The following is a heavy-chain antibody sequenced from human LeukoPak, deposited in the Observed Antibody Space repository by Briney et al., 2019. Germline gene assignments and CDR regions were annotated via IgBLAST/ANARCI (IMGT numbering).Heavy chain of an antibody. V-gene: IGHV4-4*07. D-gene: IGHD5-24*01. CDR3: ARGSELAKTSGHYSFGY. J-gene: IGHJ4*02. Sequence: PSETLSLTCTVSAGSINTYFWTWVRQPAGKGLEWIGRISDSGKTYYNTSLESRVPISLDTSNNQFFLKVPSVTAAVTAVYYRARGSELAKTSGHYSFGYWGQGTLVSVSS. CDR1: AGSINTYF. CDR2: ISDSGKT.